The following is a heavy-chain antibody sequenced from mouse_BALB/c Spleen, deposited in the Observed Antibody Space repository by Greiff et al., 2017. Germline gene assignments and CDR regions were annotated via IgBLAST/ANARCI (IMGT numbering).Heavy chain of an antibody. V-gene: IGHV1-37*01. CDR1: GYSFTGYF. Sequence: EVQLQQSGPELVKPGASVTISCKASGYSFTGYFMNWVKQSHGKSLEWIGRINPYNGDTFYNQKFKGKATLTVDKSSSTAHMELLSLTSEDSAVYYCGRDPYYGSSYGAMDYWGQGTSVTVSS. CDR2: INPYNGDT. J-gene: IGHJ4*01. D-gene: IGHD1-1*01. CDR3: GRDPYYGSSYGAMDY.